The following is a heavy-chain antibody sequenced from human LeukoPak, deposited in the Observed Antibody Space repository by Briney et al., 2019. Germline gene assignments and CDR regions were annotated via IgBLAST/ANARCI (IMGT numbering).Heavy chain of an antibody. V-gene: IGHV1-18*01. D-gene: IGHD6-19*01. CDR1: GYTFTSYG. CDR3: ATHAVAGPEYFQH. J-gene: IGHJ1*01. Sequence: ASVKVSCKASGYTFTSYGISWVRQAPRQGLEWMGWISAYNGNTNYAQKLQGRVTMTTDTSTSTAYMELRSLRSDDTAVYYCATHAVAGPEYFQHWGQGTLVTVSS. CDR2: ISAYNGNT.